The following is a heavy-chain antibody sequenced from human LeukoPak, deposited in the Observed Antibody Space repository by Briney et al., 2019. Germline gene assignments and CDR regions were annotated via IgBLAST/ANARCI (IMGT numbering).Heavy chain of an antibody. J-gene: IGHJ5*02. CDR1: GYTFTSYY. Sequence: ASVKVSCKASGYTFTSYYMHWVRRAPGQGLEWMGIINPSGGSTSYAQKFQGRVTMTRDTSTSTVYMELSSLRSEDTAVYYCARAGNWNDRHNWFDPWGQGTLVTVSS. CDR3: ARAGNWNDRHNWFDP. CDR2: INPSGGST. D-gene: IGHD1-1*01. V-gene: IGHV1-46*01.